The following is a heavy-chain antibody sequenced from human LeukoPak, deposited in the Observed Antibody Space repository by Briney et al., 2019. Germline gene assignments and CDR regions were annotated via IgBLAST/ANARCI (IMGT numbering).Heavy chain of an antibody. CDR1: GFTCSSEW. D-gene: IGHD2-2*01. CDR2: IKQDGSEK. Sequence: GGALRLSCAASGFTCSSEWMSWVRQAPGKGLEWVANIKQDGSEKYYVDSVKGRFTISRDNAKNSLYLQMNSLRAEDTAVYYCARDQGGVVVPAAIFRYWGQGTLVTVSS. V-gene: IGHV3-7*01. J-gene: IGHJ4*02. CDR3: ARDQGGVVVPAAIFRY.